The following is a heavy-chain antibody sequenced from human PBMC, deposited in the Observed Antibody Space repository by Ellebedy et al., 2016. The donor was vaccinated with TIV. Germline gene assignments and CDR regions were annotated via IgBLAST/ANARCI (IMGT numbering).Heavy chain of an antibody. CDR1: GYTFTTYD. D-gene: IGHD3-9*01. CDR2: MNPNSGNT. V-gene: IGHV1-8*03. J-gene: IGHJ6*02. CDR3: ARGFRDFDWLNPANYYYGMDV. Sequence: AASVKVSCKASGYTFTTYDINWARQATGQGLEWMGWMNPNSGNTGYAQKFQGRVTLTRNTSISTAYMEVSSLRSEDTALYYCARGFRDFDWLNPANYYYGMDVWGQGTTVTVSS.